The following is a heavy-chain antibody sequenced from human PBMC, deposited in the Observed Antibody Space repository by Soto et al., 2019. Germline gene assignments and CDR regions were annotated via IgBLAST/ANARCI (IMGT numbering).Heavy chain of an antibody. Sequence: QMQLVQSGPEVKKPGTSVKVSCKASGFTFTSSAMQWVRQARGQRLEWIGWIVVGSGNTNYAQKFQERVTITRDMSTSTAYMELSSLGSEDTAVYYCAADLGGYYYDSSGYRYWCDPWGQGTLVTVSS. V-gene: IGHV1-58*02. CDR2: IVVGSGNT. CDR1: GFTFTSSA. J-gene: IGHJ5*02. D-gene: IGHD3-22*01. CDR3: AADLGGYYYDSSGYRYWCDP.